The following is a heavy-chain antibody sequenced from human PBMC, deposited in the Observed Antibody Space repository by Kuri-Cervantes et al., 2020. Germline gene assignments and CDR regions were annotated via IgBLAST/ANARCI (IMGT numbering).Heavy chain of an antibody. Sequence: ASVKVSCKASGYPFTGYYMHWVRQAPGQGLEWMGIINPSGGSTSYAQKFQGRVTMTRNTSISTAYMELSSLRSEDTAVYYCASGIVVEDAFDIWGQGTMVPSPQ. J-gene: IGHJ3*02. CDR3: ASGIVVEDAFDI. CDR1: GYPFTGYY. V-gene: IGHV1-46*01. D-gene: IGHD3-22*01. CDR2: INPSGGST.